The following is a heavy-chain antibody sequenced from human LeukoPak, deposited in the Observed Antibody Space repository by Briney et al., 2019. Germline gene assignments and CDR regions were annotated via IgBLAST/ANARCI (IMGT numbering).Heavy chain of an antibody. CDR3: ATLPDSGSHFDY. CDR1: GGSISSYY. D-gene: IGHD3-3*01. V-gene: IGHV4-39*01. CDR2: IYYSGST. Sequence: SETLSLTCTVSGGSISSYYWGWIRQPPGKGLEWIGSIYYSGSTYYNPSLKGRVTISVDTSKNQFSLKLSSVTAADTAVYYCATLPDSGSHFDYWGQGTLVTVSS. J-gene: IGHJ4*02.